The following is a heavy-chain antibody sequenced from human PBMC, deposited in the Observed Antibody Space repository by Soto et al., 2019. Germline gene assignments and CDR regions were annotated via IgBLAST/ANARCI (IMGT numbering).Heavy chain of an antibody. J-gene: IGHJ6*02. CDR1: WFTFSGSA. D-gene: IGHD2-21*02. CDR3: TSAYCGGDCYSGYYYYGMDV. CDR2: IRSKANSYAT. V-gene: IGHV3-73*01. Sequence: GGSLRLSCAASWFTFSGSAMHWVRQASGKGLEWVGRIRSKANSYATAYAASVKGRFTISRDDSKNTAYLQMNSLKTEDTAVYYCTSAYCGGDCYSGYYYYGMDVWGQGTTVTVSS.